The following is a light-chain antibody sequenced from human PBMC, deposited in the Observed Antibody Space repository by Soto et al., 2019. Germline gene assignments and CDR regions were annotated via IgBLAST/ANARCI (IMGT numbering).Light chain of an antibody. CDR1: SSDVGGYNY. V-gene: IGLV2-8*01. J-gene: IGLJ2*01. Sequence: QSALTQPASVSGSPGQSITISCTGTSSDVGGYNYVSWYQQHPGKAPKLMIYEVSKRPSGVPDRFSGSKSGNTASLTVSGLQAEDEADYYCSSYAGSNKRVFGGGTKLTVL. CDR2: EVS. CDR3: SSYAGSNKRV.